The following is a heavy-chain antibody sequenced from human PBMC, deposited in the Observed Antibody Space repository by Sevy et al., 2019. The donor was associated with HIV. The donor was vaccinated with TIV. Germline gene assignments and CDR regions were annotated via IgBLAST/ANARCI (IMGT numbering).Heavy chain of an antibody. Sequence: GGSLRLSCAASGFTFSSYAMSWVRQAPGKGLEWVSGISGSGYSTYYADSVKGRFTISRDNSKNTLYLQMNSLRAEDTAVYYCAKVRGVPWGAYYFDYWGQGTLVTVSS. J-gene: IGHJ4*02. CDR2: ISGSGYST. D-gene: IGHD1-1*01. CDR3: AKVRGVPWGAYYFDY. CDR1: GFTFSSYA. V-gene: IGHV3-23*01.